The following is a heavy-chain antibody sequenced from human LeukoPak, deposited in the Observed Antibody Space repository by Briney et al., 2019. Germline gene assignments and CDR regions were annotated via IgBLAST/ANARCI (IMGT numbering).Heavy chain of an antibody. CDR1: GFTFSSYA. J-gene: IGHJ3*02. V-gene: IGHV3-23*01. Sequence: GGSLRLSCAASGFTFSSYAMSWVRQAPGKGLEWVSAISGSGGSTYYADSVKGRFTISRDNSKNTLYLQMNSLRAEDTAVYYCAKGGGGMGATTPFHAFDIWGQGTMVTVSS. CDR2: ISGSGGST. D-gene: IGHD1-26*01. CDR3: AKGGGGMGATTPFHAFDI.